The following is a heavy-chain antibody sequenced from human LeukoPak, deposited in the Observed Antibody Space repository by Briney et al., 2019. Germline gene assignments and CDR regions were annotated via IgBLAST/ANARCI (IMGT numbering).Heavy chain of an antibody. Sequence: GGSLRLSCAVSGFTFSSYAMHWVRQAPGKGLEWMSVISYDGSNKYFADSVKGRFTISRDNSKNALYLQLNSLRGDDTAVYYCARGQRAHVEVYPYMDVWGKGTTVTASS. J-gene: IGHJ6*03. D-gene: IGHD2-15*01. CDR1: GFTFSSYA. CDR2: ISYDGSNK. CDR3: ARGQRAHVEVYPYMDV. V-gene: IGHV3-30*04.